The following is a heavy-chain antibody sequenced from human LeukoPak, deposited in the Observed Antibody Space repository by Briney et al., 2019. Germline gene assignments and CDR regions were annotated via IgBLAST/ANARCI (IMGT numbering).Heavy chain of an antibody. J-gene: IGHJ4*02. CDR1: GFTFSAYY. D-gene: IGHD3-22*01. CDR3: ARDLGYDSSGVFGY. CDR2: ISSSGSTI. V-gene: IGHV3-11*01. Sequence: KAGGSLRLSCAASGFTFSAYYMSGIRQAPGKGLEWVSYISSSGSTIYYADSVKGRFTISRDNAKNSLYLQMNSLRAEDTAVYYCARDLGYDSSGVFGYWGQGTLVTVSS.